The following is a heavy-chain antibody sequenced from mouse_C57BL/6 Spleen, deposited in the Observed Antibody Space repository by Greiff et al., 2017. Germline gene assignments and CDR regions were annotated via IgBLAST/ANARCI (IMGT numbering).Heavy chain of an antibody. Sequence: VQLQQPGTELVKPGASVKLSCKASGYTFTSYWMHWVKQRPGQGLEWIGNINPSNGGTNYTEKFKSKATLTVDTSSSTAYMQLSSLTSEDSAVYYCARDYYGSSYWFAYWGQGTLVTVSA. CDR2: INPSNGGT. CDR1: GYTFTSYW. CDR3: ARDYYGSSYWFAY. D-gene: IGHD1-1*01. V-gene: IGHV1-53*01. J-gene: IGHJ3*01.